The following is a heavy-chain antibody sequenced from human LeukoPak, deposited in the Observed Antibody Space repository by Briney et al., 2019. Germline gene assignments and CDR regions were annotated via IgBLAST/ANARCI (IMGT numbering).Heavy chain of an antibody. CDR3: ARDRYTAMVRGYFDY. V-gene: IGHV1-3*01. J-gene: IGHJ4*02. Sequence: GSVKVSCKASGYTFTSYAMHWVRQAPGQRLEWMGWINAGNGNTKYSQKFQGRVTITRDTSASTAYMELSSLRSEDTAVYYCARDRYTAMVRGYFDYWGQGTLVTVSS. D-gene: IGHD5-18*01. CDR2: INAGNGNT. CDR1: GYTFTSYA.